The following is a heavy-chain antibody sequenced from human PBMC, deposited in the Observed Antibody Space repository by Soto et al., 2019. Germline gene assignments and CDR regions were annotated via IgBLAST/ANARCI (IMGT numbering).Heavy chain of an antibody. CDR2: STRSGSSI. Sequence: QVQLVESGGGLVKPGGYLRLSCAASGLTFSDCYLNGIRHAPGKGLEWLADSTRSGSSIIYVGSVKGRFTIARDNAKNEMYLQINDLRADDTAMYCCARVRFGEWGCALDVWGQGTTVTVSS. CDR1: GLTFSDCY. J-gene: IGHJ6*02. V-gene: IGHV3-11*01. CDR3: ARVRFGEWGCALDV. D-gene: IGHD3-10*01.